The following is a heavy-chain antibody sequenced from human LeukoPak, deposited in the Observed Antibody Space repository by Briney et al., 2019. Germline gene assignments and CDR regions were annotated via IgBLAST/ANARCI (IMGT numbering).Heavy chain of an antibody. Sequence: GASVTVSCKASGGTFSSYAISWVRQAPGQGLEWMGRIIPILGIANYAQKFQGRVMITADKSTSTAYMELSSLRSEDTAVYYCARAAGYSGYDLAAFDIWGQGTMVTVSS. CDR3: ARAAGYSGYDLAAFDI. D-gene: IGHD5-12*01. J-gene: IGHJ3*02. V-gene: IGHV1-69*04. CDR1: GGTFSSYA. CDR2: IIPILGIA.